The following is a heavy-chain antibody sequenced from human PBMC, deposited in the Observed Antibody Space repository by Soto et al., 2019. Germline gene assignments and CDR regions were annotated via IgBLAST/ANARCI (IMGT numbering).Heavy chain of an antibody. CDR3: ARDYDSSGYPRYYFHY. J-gene: IGHJ4*02. Sequence: QVQLVESGGGVVQPGRSLRLSCAASGFTFSSYGMHWVSQAPGKGLEWVAVIWYDGSNKYYADSVKGRFTISRDNSKNTLYLQMNSLRAEDTAVYYCARDYDSSGYPRYYFHYWGQGTLVTVSS. CDR1: GFTFSSYG. CDR2: IWYDGSNK. V-gene: IGHV3-33*01. D-gene: IGHD3-22*01.